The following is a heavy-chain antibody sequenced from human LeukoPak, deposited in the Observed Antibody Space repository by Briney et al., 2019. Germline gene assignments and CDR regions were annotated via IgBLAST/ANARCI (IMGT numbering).Heavy chain of an antibody. V-gene: IGHV1-18*04. J-gene: IGHJ4*02. Sequence: ASVKVSCKASGYTFTSYGISWVRQAPGQGLEWMGWISAYNGNTNYAQKLQGRVTMTTDTSTSTAYMELRGLRSDDTAVYYCARDKPVPHGVVVAATNDYWGQGTLVTVSS. CDR1: GYTFTSYG. D-gene: IGHD2-15*01. CDR3: ARDKPVPHGVVVAATNDY. CDR2: ISAYNGNT.